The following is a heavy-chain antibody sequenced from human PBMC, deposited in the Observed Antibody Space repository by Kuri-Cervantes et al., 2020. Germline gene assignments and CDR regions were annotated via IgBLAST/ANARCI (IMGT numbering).Heavy chain of an antibody. CDR2: INPSGGST. Sequence: ASVKVSCKASGYTFTSYYMHWVRQAPGQGLEWMGIINPSGGSTSYAQKFQGRVTMTRDTSTSTVYMELSSLRSEDTAVYYCARDDFVVVVVPAANRFDYWGQGTLVTVSS. CDR1: GYTFTSYY. CDR3: ARDDFVVVVVPAANRFDY. J-gene: IGHJ4*02. V-gene: IGHV1-46*01. D-gene: IGHD2-2*01.